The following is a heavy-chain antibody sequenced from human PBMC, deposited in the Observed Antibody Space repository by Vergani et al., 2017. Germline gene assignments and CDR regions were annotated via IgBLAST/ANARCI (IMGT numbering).Heavy chain of an antibody. V-gene: IGHV4-4*07. D-gene: IGHD7-27*01. CDR2: LCPSGST. Sequence: QVQMQESGPGLVKTSETLSLTCSASGAPISYWCWSWLRQPAGKGLEWIGRLCPSGSTNYKPSLKSRVTMSIDTSKNQFSLKLTSVTAADTAVYYCATGAGPFDSWCQGTLVTVSS. CDR1: GAPISYWC. CDR3: ATGAGPFDS. J-gene: IGHJ4*02.